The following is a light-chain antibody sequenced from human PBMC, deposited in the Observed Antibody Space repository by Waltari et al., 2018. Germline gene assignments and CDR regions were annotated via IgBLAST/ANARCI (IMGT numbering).Light chain of an antibody. V-gene: IGKV1-5*03. CDR2: KAS. CDR1: QSISVW. Sequence: DIQMTQSPSSLSASVRDRVTITCRASQSISVWLAWYQQKPGKAPILLIYKASILKSGVPSRFSGSASGTQFTLTISSLQPGDFATYYCQQYNTYSSFGQGTKLEIE. J-gene: IGKJ2*01. CDR3: QQYNTYSS.